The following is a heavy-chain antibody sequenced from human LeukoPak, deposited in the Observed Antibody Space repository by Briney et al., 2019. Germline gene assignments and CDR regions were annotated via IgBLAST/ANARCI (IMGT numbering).Heavy chain of an antibody. CDR2: ISSRGTTM. CDR3: AKSFRVFGELLFFDY. Sequence: GGSLRLSCAASGFTFSSYDMNWVRQAPGKGPEWVSYISSRGTTMYYADSVKGRFTISRDNAKKSLDLQMNSLRAEDTAVYYCAKSFRVFGELLFFDYWGQGTLVTVSS. D-gene: IGHD3-10*02. J-gene: IGHJ4*02. CDR1: GFTFSSYD. V-gene: IGHV3-48*01.